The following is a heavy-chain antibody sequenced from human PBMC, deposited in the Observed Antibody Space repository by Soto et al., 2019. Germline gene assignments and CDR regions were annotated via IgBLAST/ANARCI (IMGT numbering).Heavy chain of an antibody. J-gene: IGHJ3*02. Sequence: GGSLRLSCAASGFTFSGSAMHWVRQASGKGLEWVGRIRSKANSYATGYAASVKGRFTISRDDSKNTAYLQMNSLKTEDTAVYYCTVSVADAFDIWGQGTMVTVSS. V-gene: IGHV3-73*01. CDR2: IRSKANSYAT. CDR3: TVSVADAFDI. CDR1: GFTFSGSA.